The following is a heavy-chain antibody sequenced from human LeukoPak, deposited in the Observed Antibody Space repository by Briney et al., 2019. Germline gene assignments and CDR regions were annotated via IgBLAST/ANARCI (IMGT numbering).Heavy chain of an antibody. CDR1: GFTFSSYA. V-gene: IGHV3-30*04. Sequence: GGSLRLSCGASGFTFSSYAMHWVRQAPGKGLEWGAVISYDGSNKYYADSVKGRFTISRDNSKNTLYLQMNSLRAEDTAVYYCARGDYGDSNFDYWGQGTLVTVSS. J-gene: IGHJ4*02. CDR3: ARGDYGDSNFDY. CDR2: ISYDGSNK. D-gene: IGHD4-17*01.